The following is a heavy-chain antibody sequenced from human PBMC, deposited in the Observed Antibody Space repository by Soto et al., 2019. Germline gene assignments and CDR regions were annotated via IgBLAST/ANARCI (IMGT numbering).Heavy chain of an antibody. V-gene: IGHV4-31*03. Sequence: QVQLQESGPGLVKPSQTLSLTCTVSGGSISSGGYYWSWIRQHPGKGLERIGYIYYSGSTYYNPSLKSRVTISVDTSNNQFSLKLSSVTAADTAVYYCARSAYSSGWYRPRLDYYYGMDVWGQGTTVTVSS. CDR1: GGSISSGGYY. CDR3: ARSAYSSGWYRPRLDYYYGMDV. J-gene: IGHJ6*02. D-gene: IGHD6-19*01. CDR2: IYYSGST.